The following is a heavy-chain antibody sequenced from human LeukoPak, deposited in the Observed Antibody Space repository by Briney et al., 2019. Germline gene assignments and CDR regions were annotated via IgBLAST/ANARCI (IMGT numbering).Heavy chain of an antibody. CDR3: AFRGVIPNYFDY. D-gene: IGHD3-10*01. CDR1: GYTFKTYS. CDR2: ISAYNGDT. V-gene: IGHV1-18*01. Sequence: ASVKVSCKVSGYTFKTYSFTWVRQAPGQGLEWMGRISAYNGDTNYAQKFQGRVALTADTFTSTGYIELTSLRSDDTAVYYCAFRGVIPNYFDYWVQGSLVTVPS. J-gene: IGHJ4*02.